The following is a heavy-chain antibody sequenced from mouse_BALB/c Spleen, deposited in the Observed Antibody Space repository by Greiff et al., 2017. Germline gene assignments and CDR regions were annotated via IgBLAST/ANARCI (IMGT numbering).Heavy chain of an antibody. J-gene: IGHJ2*01. CDR3: ARQGPGRYFDY. CDR1: GFTFSSYG. V-gene: IGHV5-6*02. CDR2: ISSGGSYT. Sequence: DVKLVESGGDLVKPGGSLKLSCAASGFTFSSYGMSWVRQTPDKRLEWVATISSGGSYTYYPDSVKGRFTISRDNAKNTLYLQMSSLKSEDTAMYYCARQGPGRYFDYWGQGTTLTVSS. D-gene: IGHD3-1*01.